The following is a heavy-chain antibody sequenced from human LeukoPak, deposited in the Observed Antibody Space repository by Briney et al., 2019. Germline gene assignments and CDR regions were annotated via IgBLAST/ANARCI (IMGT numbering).Heavy chain of an antibody. CDR1: GYIFTSYG. Sequence: EASVKVSCKASGYIFTSYGISWVRQAPGQGLEYLGWISASDGTTNYAQKVQDRVTMTTDTSTSTAYLELRSLRSEDTAVYYCARCGAAVTTHFSHWGQGTLVTVSS. V-gene: IGHV1-18*01. CDR3: ARCGAAVTTHFSH. D-gene: IGHD4-17*01. CDR2: ISASDGTT. J-gene: IGHJ4*02.